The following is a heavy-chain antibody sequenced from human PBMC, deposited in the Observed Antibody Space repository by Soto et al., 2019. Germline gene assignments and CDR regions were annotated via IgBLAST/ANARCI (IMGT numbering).Heavy chain of an antibody. D-gene: IGHD3-10*01. CDR3: AREIYGSGSYWFDP. CDR1: GGSISSGGYY. CDR2: IYYSGST. V-gene: IGHV4-31*03. Sequence: SETLSLTCTVSGGSISSGGYYWSWIRQHPGKGLEWIGYIYYSGSTYYNPSLKSRVTISVDTSKNQFSLKLSSVTAADTAVYYCAREIYGSGSYWFDPWGQGTLVTVSS. J-gene: IGHJ5*02.